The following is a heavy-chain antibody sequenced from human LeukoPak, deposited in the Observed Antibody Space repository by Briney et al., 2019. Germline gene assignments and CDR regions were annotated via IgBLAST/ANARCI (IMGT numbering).Heavy chain of an antibody. CDR1: GFTFSSYS. CDR2: ISSSSSYI. Sequence: GGSLRLSCAASGFTFSSYSMNWVRQAPGKGLEWVSSISSSSSYIYYADSVKGRFTIPRDNAKNSLYLQMNSLRAEDTAVYYCASEGYDSSGYYRGVDYWGQGTLVTVSS. V-gene: IGHV3-21*01. J-gene: IGHJ4*02. D-gene: IGHD3-22*01. CDR3: ASEGYDSSGYYRGVDY.